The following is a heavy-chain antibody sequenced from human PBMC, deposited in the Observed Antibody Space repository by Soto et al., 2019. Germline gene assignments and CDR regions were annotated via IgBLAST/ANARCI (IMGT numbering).Heavy chain of an antibody. CDR3: ATQADLDYGSGRFDY. D-gene: IGHD3-10*01. V-gene: IGHV4-59*08. Sequence: PSETLSLTCTVSGGSISSYYWSWIRQPPGKGLEWIGYIYYSGSTNYNPSLKSRVTISVDTSKNQFSLKLSSVTAADTAVYYCATQADLDYGSGRFDYWGQGTLVTVSS. J-gene: IGHJ4*02. CDR2: IYYSGST. CDR1: GGSISSYY.